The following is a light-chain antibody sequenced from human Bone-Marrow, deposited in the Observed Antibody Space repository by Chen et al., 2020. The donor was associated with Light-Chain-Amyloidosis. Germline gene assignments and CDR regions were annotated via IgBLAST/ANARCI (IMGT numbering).Light chain of an antibody. Sequence: DVVMTQSPLSLPVTLGQPASISCRSSQSLVNSDGNTYLNWFQQRPGQSPRRLIYKVSNRDSGVPDRFSGSGSGTDFTLTISREEAEDVGVYYCLQAIHWPPTFGGGSKVEIK. CDR3: LQAIHWPPT. CDR2: KVS. J-gene: IGKJ4*01. CDR1: QSLVNSDGNTY. V-gene: IGKV2-30*01.